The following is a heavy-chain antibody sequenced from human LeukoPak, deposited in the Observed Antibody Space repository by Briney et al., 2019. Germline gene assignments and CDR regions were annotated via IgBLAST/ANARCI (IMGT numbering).Heavy chain of an antibody. D-gene: IGHD2-15*01. CDR1: GFTFSSYA. Sequence: GGSLRLSCAASGFTFSSYAMHWVRQAPGKGLEWVAVISYDGSNKYYADSVKGRFSVSRDNSKNTLYLQVNSLRAEDTAVYYCAKGPAPYCSGGTCYSPYWYFDLWGRGTLVTVSS. V-gene: IGHV3-30-3*01. CDR2: ISYDGSNK. J-gene: IGHJ2*01. CDR3: AKGPAPYCSGGTCYSPYWYFDL.